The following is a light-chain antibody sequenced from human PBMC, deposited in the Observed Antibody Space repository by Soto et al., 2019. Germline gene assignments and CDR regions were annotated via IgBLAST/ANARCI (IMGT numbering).Light chain of an antibody. Sequence: QPVLTQSPSASASLGASVKLTCTLSSGHSSYAIAWHQQQPEKGPRYLMKLNSDGSHSKGDGIPDRFSGPSSGAERYLTISSLQSEDEADYYCQTWGTGFWVFGGGTKVTVL. V-gene: IGLV4-69*01. CDR2: LNSDGSH. CDR1: SGHSSYA. J-gene: IGLJ3*02. CDR3: QTWGTGFWV.